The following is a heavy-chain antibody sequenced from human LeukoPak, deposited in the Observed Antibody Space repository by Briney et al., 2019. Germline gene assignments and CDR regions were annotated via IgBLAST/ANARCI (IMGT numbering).Heavy chain of an antibody. Sequence: GGSLRLSCAASGFTVSNYMSWVRQAPGKGLEWVSVIYSSGSTYYADSVKGRFTISRDNSKNTLYLQMNSLRAEDTAVYYCARVRNVNSVAGTVDYWGQGTLVTVSS. J-gene: IGHJ4*02. V-gene: IGHV3-53*01. CDR3: ARVRNVNSVAGTVDY. CDR1: GFTVSNY. CDR2: IYSSGST. D-gene: IGHD6-19*01.